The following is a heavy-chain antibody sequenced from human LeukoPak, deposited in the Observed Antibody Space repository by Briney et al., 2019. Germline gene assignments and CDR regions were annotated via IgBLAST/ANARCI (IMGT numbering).Heavy chain of an antibody. CDR2: IYPGDSDT. CDR1: EYSFTSYW. Sequence: GESLKTSCKGSEYSFTSYWIGWVRQMPGKGLEWMGIIYPGDSDTRFSPSFQGQVIIADDKSITTAYLQWSSLKASDTAMYYCARRRYSSTSHNDYWGQGTLVTVSS. D-gene: IGHD6-6*01. CDR3: ARRRYSSTSHNDY. V-gene: IGHV5-51*01. J-gene: IGHJ4*02.